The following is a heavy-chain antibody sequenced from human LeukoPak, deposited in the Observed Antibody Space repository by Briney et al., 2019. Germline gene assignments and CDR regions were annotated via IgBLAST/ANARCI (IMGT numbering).Heavy chain of an antibody. CDR3: GRKEAAAGHPFDY. CDR2: INHSGST. J-gene: IGHJ4*02. V-gene: IGHV4-34*01. Sequence: SETLSLTCAVYGGSFSGYYWSWIRQPPGKGLEWIGEINHSGSTNYNPSLKSRVTISVDTSKNQFSLKLSSVTAADTAVYYCGRKEAAAGHPFDYWGQGTLVTVSS. CDR1: GGSFSGYY. D-gene: IGHD6-13*01.